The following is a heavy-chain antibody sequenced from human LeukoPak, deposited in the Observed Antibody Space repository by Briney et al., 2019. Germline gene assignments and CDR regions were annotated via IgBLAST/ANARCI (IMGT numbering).Heavy chain of an antibody. Sequence: GGSLRLSCAASGFTFSSYAMSWVRQAPGKGLEWVSGTSGSGGSTYYAGSVKGRFTISRDNSKNTLYLQMNSLRVEDTAVYYCAKNGGSQCYSHLDSWGQRTLVTVSS. CDR1: GFTFSSYA. J-gene: IGHJ4*02. CDR3: AKNGGSQCYSHLDS. CDR2: TSGSGGST. V-gene: IGHV3-23*01. D-gene: IGHD2-15*01.